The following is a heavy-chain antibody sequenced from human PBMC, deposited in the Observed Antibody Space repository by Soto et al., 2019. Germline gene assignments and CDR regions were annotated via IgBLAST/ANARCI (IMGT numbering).Heavy chain of an antibody. D-gene: IGHD4-17*01. J-gene: IGHJ6*02. CDR1: GFTFSSYA. V-gene: IGHV3-30-3*01. CDR2: ISYGGSNK. CDR3: ARDPGTVTTVDYYYCMDG. Sequence: QVQLVESGGGVVQPGRSLRLSCEASGFTFSSYAMHWVRQAPGKGLEWVAVISYGGSNKYYAYSLKGRFTISRNNSKNTLYLQMNSLRAEDTAVYYCARDPGTVTTVDYYYCMDGWGQGTTVTVSS.